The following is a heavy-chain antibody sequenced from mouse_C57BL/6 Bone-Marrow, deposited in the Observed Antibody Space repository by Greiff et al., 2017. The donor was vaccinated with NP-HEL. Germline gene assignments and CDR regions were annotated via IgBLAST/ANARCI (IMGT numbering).Heavy chain of an antibody. CDR3: TTGGSSPYAMDY. V-gene: IGHV14-4*01. D-gene: IGHD1-1*01. Sequence: EVQLQQSGAELVRPGASVKLSCTVSGFNIKDDYMHWVKQRPEQGLEWIGWIDPENGDTEYASKFQGKATITADTSSNTAYLQLSSLTSEDTAIYYCTTGGSSPYAMDYGGQGTSLTVSS. CDR1: GFNIKDDY. CDR2: IDPENGDT. J-gene: IGHJ4*01.